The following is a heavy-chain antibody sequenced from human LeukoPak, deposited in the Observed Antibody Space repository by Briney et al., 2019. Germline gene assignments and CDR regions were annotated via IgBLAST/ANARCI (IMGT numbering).Heavy chain of an antibody. CDR2: IYSGGST. D-gene: IGHD5-18*01. J-gene: IGHJ4*02. Sequence: GGSLRLSCAASGFTVSSNYMSWVRQAPGKGLEWVSVIYSGGSTYYADSVKGRFTISRDNSKNTLYLQMNSLRAEDTAVYYCAKGHRGYSYGFFDYWGQGTLVTVSS. CDR1: GFTVSSNY. V-gene: IGHV3-53*01. CDR3: AKGHRGYSYGFFDY.